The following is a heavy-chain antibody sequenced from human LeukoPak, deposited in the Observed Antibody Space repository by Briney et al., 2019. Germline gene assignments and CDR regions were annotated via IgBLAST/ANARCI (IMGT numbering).Heavy chain of an antibody. J-gene: IGHJ6*03. Sequence: SETLSLTCAVYGGSLSGYSWTWIRQPPGKGLEWMGEINHSGTTNYNPSLKSRVTISLDTSKNQFSLKLSSVTAADTAVYYCASVPTPPYYYYYMDVWGRGTTVTVSS. D-gene: IGHD2-15*01. CDR1: GGSLSGYS. V-gene: IGHV4-34*01. CDR2: INHSGTT. CDR3: ASVPTPPYYYYYMDV.